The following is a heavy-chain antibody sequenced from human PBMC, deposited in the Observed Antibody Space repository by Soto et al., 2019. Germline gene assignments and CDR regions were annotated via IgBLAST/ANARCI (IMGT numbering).Heavy chain of an antibody. CDR3: ARDVRFDTGGYYVDAFAI. D-gene: IGHD3-22*01. CDR1: GGSISSGGYS. J-gene: IGHJ3*02. Sequence: SETLSLTCAVSGGSISSGGYSWSWIRQHPGKGLEWIGYIYYSGSTSYNPSLKSRVTMSVDTSKNQFSLKLGSVTAADTAVYYCARDVRFDTGGYYVDAFAIWGLGTMVTVSS. V-gene: IGHV4-31*11. CDR2: IYYSGST.